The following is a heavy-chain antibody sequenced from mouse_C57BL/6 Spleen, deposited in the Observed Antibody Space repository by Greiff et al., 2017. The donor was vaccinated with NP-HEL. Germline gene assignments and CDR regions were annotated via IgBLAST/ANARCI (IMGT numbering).Heavy chain of an antibody. V-gene: IGHV2-2*01. Sequence: VKLMESGPGLVQPSQSLSITCTVSGFSLTSYGVHWVRQSPGKGLEWLGVIWSGGSTDYNAAFISRLSISKDNSKSQVFFKMNSLQADDTAIYYCASYGNYGGDAMDYWGQGTSVTVSS. D-gene: IGHD2-1*01. CDR2: IWSGGST. CDR3: ASYGNYGGDAMDY. J-gene: IGHJ4*01. CDR1: GFSLTSYG.